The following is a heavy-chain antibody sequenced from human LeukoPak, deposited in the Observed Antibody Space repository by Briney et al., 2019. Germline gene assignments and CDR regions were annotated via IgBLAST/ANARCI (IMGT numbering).Heavy chain of an antibody. CDR2: IIPIFGTA. Sequence: ASVKVSCKASGGTFSSYASSWVRQAPGQGLEWMGGIIPIFGTANYAQKFQGRVTITADESTSTAYMELSSLRSDDTAVYYCARGDHVRIYAESAFDRWGQGTMVTVSS. J-gene: IGHJ3*02. V-gene: IGHV1-69*13. CDR3: ARGDHVRIYAESAFDR. CDR1: GGTFSSYA. D-gene: IGHD5/OR15-5a*01.